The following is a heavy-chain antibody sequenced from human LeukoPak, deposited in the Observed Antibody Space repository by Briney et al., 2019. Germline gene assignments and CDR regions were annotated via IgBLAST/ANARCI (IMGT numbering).Heavy chain of an antibody. CDR2: ISYDGSNK. J-gene: IGHJ4*02. CDR1: GFTFSSYA. Sequence: GGSLRLSCAASGFTFSSYAMHWVRQAPGKGLEWVAVISYDGSNKYYADSVKGRFTISRDNSKNTLYLQMNSLRAEDTAVYYCAIEYSSSSMGYWGQGTLVTVSS. CDR3: AIEYSSSSMGY. V-gene: IGHV3-30-3*01. D-gene: IGHD6-6*01.